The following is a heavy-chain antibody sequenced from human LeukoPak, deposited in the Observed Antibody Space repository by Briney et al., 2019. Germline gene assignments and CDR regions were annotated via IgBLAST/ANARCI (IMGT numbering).Heavy chain of an antibody. CDR1: GFTFSSYG. CDR3: AKDQCTRTSCDGYPGY. V-gene: IGHV3-30*02. Sequence: PGGSLRLSCAASGFTFSSYGMHWVRQAPGKGLEWVAFIHFDGSTKYSGDSVKGRCTISRDNSKNTLYLQMNSLRPEDTAVYYCAKDQCTRTSCDGYPGYWGQGSLVTVSS. CDR2: IHFDGSTK. J-gene: IGHJ4*02. D-gene: IGHD2-2*01.